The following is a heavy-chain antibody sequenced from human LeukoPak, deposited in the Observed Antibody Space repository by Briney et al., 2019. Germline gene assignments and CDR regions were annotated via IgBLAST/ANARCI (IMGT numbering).Heavy chain of an antibody. D-gene: IGHD4-17*01. CDR1: GGSISSGSYY. J-gene: IGHJ5*02. V-gene: IGHV4-61*02. CDR2: IYTSGST. CDR3: ARDNAPGTVTNGYHWFDP. Sequence: SETLSLTCTVSGGSISSGSYYWSWIRQPAGKGLEWIGRIYTSGSTNYNPSLKSRVTISVDTSKNQFSLKLSSVTAADTAVYYCARDNAPGTVTNGYHWFDPWGQGTLVTVSS.